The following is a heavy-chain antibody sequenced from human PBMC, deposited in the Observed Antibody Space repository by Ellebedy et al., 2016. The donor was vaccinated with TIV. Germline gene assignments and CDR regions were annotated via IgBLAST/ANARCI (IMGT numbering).Heavy chain of an antibody. CDR1: GGSISSGGYY. J-gene: IGHJ4*02. CDR2: MNHSGST. CDR3: ARCSIWSGLDY. Sequence: MPSETLSLTCTVPGGSISSGGYYWSWIRQPPGKGLGWIGEMNHSGSTNYNPSLKSRVTISVDTSKNQFSLKLSSVTAAGTAVYYCARCSIWSGLDYWGQGTLVTVSS. V-gene: IGHV4-39*07. D-gene: IGHD3-3*01.